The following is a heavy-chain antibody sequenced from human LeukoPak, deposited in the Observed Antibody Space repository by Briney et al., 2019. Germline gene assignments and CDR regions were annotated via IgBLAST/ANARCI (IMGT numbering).Heavy chain of an antibody. CDR1: GGSISSYY. CDR2: IYYSGST. CDR3: ARDKEYYYGSGSLHFDY. Sequence: SETLSLACTVSGGSISSYYWSWIRQPPGKGLEWIGYIYYSGSTNYNPSLKSRVTISVDTSKNQFSLKLSSVTAADTAVYYCARDKEYYYGSGSLHFDYWGQGTLVTVSS. J-gene: IGHJ4*02. V-gene: IGHV4-59*01. D-gene: IGHD3-10*01.